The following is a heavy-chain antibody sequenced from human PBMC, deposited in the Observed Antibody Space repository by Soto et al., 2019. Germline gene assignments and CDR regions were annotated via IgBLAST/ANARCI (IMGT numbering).Heavy chain of an antibody. J-gene: IGHJ6*02. D-gene: IGHD1-26*01. CDR1: GGTFSTSA. Sequence: QVQLVQSGAEVKKPGSSVKVSCKASGGTFSTSAISWVRQAPGQGLEWVGGIMPVFATPDYAQKFQGRVTTSADESTTTAYLELTSLRTDDTAVYFCARDKDRQQIGGNYYAILDVWGQGTAIIVSS. CDR2: IMPVFATP. CDR3: ARDKDRQQIGGNYYAILDV. V-gene: IGHV1-69*12.